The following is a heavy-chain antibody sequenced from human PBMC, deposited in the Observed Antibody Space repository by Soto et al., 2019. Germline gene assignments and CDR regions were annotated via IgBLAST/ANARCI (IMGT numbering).Heavy chain of an antibody. J-gene: IGHJ6*02. V-gene: IGHV1-69*12. Sequence: QVQLVQSGAEVKKPGSSVKVSCKASGGTFSIYAISWVRQATGRGLEWMGGIIPIFSTANYAQKIQGRATVTANESTSTAYMELSSLRAEDTSLSYCASSGAKYYYYGMDVWGQGTTGTVSS. CDR2: IIPIFSTA. CDR3: ASSGAKYYYYGMDV. CDR1: GGTFSIYA.